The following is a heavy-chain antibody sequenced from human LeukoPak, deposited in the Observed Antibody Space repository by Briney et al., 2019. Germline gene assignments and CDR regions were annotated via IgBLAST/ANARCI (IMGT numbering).Heavy chain of an antibody. V-gene: IGHV3-48*03. CDR3: ARDAYDSSGYYYYGFDY. CDR2: ISSSDSTI. Sequence: HAGGSLRLSCTASGFSFNIYEMNWVRQAPGKGLEWVSHISSSDSTIYYADSVKGRFTISKDNAKNSLYLQMNSLRAEDTAVYYCARDAYDSSGYYYYGFDYWGQGTLVTVSS. CDR1: GFSFNIYE. J-gene: IGHJ4*02. D-gene: IGHD3-22*01.